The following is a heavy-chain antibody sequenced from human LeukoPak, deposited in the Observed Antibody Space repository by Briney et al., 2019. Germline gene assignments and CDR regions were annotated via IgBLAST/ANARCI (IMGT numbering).Heavy chain of an antibody. CDR2: IYHSGST. CDR1: GGSISSGGSS. V-gene: IGHV4-30-2*01. D-gene: IGHD3-22*01. CDR3: ARVTSGSSD. J-gene: IGHJ4*02. Sequence: SETLSLTCAVSGGSISSGGSSWSWIRQPPGKGLEWIGYIYHSGSTYYNPSLKSRVTISVDRSKNQFSLKLSSVTAADTAVYYCARVTSGSSDWGQGTLVTVSS.